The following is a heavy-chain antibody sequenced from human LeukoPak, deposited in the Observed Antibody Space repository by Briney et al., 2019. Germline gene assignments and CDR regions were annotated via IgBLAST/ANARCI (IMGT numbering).Heavy chain of an antibody. Sequence: PSETLSLTCAVYGGSFSGYYWSWIRQPPGKGLEWIGEINHSGGTNYNPSLKSRVTISVDTSKNQFSLKLSSVTAADTAVYYCARVPTLRVAGHFDYWGQGTLVTVSS. J-gene: IGHJ4*02. V-gene: IGHV4-34*01. CDR2: INHSGGT. D-gene: IGHD6-19*01. CDR3: ARVPTLRVAGHFDY. CDR1: GGSFSGYY.